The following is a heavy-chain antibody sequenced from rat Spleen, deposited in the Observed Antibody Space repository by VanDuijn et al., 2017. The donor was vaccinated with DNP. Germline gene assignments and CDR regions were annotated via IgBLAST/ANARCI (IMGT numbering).Heavy chain of an antibody. CDR2: ISNTGDST. CDR3: ARHRTISPYYYDMDA. D-gene: IGHD1-5*01. J-gene: IGHJ4*01. CDR1: GFIFSNYW. V-gene: IGHV5-31*01. Sequence: EVQLVESGGGPVQPGRSLKLSCVASGFIFSNYWMTWIRQAPGKGLEWVASISNTGDSTYYSDSVKGRFSLSRDNAKSTLYLQMDSLRSEDKATYYCARHRTISPYYYDMDAWGQGASVTVSS.